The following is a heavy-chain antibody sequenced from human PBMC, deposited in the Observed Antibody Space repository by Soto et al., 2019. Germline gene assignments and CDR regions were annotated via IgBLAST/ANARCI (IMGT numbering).Heavy chain of an antibody. CDR1: GCTFSSYA. CDR3: ARVGTYYYDSSGYLPLDY. CDR2: IIPIFGTA. V-gene: IGHV1-69*13. D-gene: IGHD3-22*01. J-gene: IGHJ4*02. Sequence: ASVEVSCKASGCTFSSYAISWARQAPGQGLEWMGGIIPIFGTANYAQKFQGRVTITADESTSTAYMELSSLRSEDTAVYYCARVGTYYYDSSGYLPLDYWGQGTLVTVSS.